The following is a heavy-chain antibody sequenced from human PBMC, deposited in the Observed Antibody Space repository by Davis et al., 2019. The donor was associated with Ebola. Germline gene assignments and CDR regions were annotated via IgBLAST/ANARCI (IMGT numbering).Heavy chain of an antibody. D-gene: IGHD6-13*01. J-gene: IGHJ2*01. Sequence: PGGSLRLSCAASGFTFSSYAMHWVRQAPGKGLEWVAVISYDGSNKYYADSVKGRFTISRDNSKNTLYLQMNSLRAEDTAVYYCARDRSRDGIAAADWYFDLWGRGTLVTVSS. CDR3: ARDRSRDGIAAADWYFDL. CDR1: GFTFSSYA. V-gene: IGHV3-30-3*01. CDR2: ISYDGSNK.